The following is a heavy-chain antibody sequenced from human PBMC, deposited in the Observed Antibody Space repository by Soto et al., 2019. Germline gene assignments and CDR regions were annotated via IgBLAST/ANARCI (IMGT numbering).Heavy chain of an antibody. Sequence: QVQLVQSGAEVKKPGASVKVSCKASGYTFTGYYMHWVRQAPGQGLEWMGWINPNSGGTNYAQKIQGWGTMTRDTAISTAYMELSRLRSDDTAVYYCARGATIFGVVSGNWFDPWGQGTLVTVSS. V-gene: IGHV1-2*04. CDR3: ARGATIFGVVSGNWFDP. CDR2: INPNSGGT. CDR1: GYTFTGYY. D-gene: IGHD3-3*01. J-gene: IGHJ5*02.